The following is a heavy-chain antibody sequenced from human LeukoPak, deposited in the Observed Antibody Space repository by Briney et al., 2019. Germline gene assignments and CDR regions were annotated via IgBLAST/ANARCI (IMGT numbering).Heavy chain of an antibody. Sequence: SETLSLTCAVSGDSVSSSNYYWSWIRQPPGKGLEWIGYDYCGGNTNYDPSLKRRVTISVDTSKNQFSLTLTSVTAADTAVYFCARDHFGSLDSWGQGVLVTVSS. CDR3: ARDHFGSLDS. CDR1: GDSVSSSNYY. CDR2: DYCGGNT. D-gene: IGHD3-10*01. V-gene: IGHV4-61*01. J-gene: IGHJ4*02.